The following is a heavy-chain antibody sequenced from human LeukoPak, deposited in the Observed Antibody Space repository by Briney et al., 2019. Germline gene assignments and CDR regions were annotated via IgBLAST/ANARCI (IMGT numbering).Heavy chain of an antibody. Sequence: PSETLSLTCAVYGGSFSGYYWSWIHQPPGKGLEWIGEINHSGSTNYNPSLKSRVTISVDTSKNQFSLKLSSVTAADTAVYYCARPRKGRLRFGNWFDPWGQGTLVTVSS. V-gene: IGHV4-34*01. CDR1: GGSFSGYY. CDR3: ARPRKGRLRFGNWFDP. CDR2: INHSGST. J-gene: IGHJ5*02. D-gene: IGHD5-12*01.